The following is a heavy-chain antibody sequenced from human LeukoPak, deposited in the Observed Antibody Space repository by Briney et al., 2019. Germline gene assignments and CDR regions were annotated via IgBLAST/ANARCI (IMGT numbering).Heavy chain of an antibody. CDR1: GFTFSSYA. CDR2: ISASGDSP. V-gene: IGHV3-23*01. CDR3: ARGRYDSSGYFQD. Sequence: HPGGSLRLSCAASGFTFSSYAMTWVRQVPGKGLEWVSGISASGDSPYYADSVKGRFTISRDNSKNTLFLQMSSLRAEDTAIYYCARGRYDSSGYFQDWGQGTLVTVSS. D-gene: IGHD3-22*01. J-gene: IGHJ1*01.